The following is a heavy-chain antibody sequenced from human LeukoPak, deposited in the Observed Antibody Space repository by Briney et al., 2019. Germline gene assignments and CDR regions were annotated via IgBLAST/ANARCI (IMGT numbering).Heavy chain of an antibody. CDR1: GFTFDDYG. Sequence: GGSLRLSCAASGFTFDDYGMSWVRQAPGKGLEWVSGINWNGGSTGYADSVKGRFTISRDNAKNSLYLQMNSLRAEDTAVYYCARDQSGYSYGPQHYYYYYYMDVWGKGTTVTISS. V-gene: IGHV3-20*04. CDR2: INWNGGST. CDR3: ARDQSGYSYGPQHYYYYYYMDV. D-gene: IGHD5-18*01. J-gene: IGHJ6*03.